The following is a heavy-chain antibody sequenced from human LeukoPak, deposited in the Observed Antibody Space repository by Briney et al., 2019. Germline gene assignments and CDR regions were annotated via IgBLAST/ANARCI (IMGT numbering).Heavy chain of an antibody. CDR2: INPNSGGT. CDR3: ARGSPYGGKGVPSLYYFDY. J-gene: IGHJ4*02. CDR1: GYTFTGYY. Sequence: ASVKVSCKASGYTFTGYYMHWVRQAPGQGLEWMGWINPNSGGTNYAQKFQGRVTMTRDTSISTAYMELSRLRSDDTAVYYCARGSPYGGKGVPSLYYFDYWGQGTLVTVSS. D-gene: IGHD4-23*01. V-gene: IGHV1-2*02.